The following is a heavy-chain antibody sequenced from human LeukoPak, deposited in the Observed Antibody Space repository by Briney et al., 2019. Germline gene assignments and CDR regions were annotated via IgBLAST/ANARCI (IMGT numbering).Heavy chain of an antibody. J-gene: IGHJ3*02. V-gene: IGHV4-30-2*01. CDR2: IYHSGST. Sequence: SETLSLTCAVSGGSISSGGYSWSWIRQPPGKGLEWIGYIYHSGSTHYNPSLKSRVTISVDRSENQFSLKLSSVTAADTAVYYCARVVTAILTGMGAFDIWGQGTMVTVSS. CDR3: ARVVTAILTGMGAFDI. D-gene: IGHD2-21*02. CDR1: GGSISSGGYS.